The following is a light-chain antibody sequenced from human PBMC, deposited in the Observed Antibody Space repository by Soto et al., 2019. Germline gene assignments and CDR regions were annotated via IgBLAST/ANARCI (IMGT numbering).Light chain of an antibody. CDR3: QQYNNWPFT. Sequence: EIVMTQSPATLSVSPGERATLSCRASQSISSNLAWYQQKPGQAPRLLLYGASTRATGIPATFSGSGSGTEFTLTISSLQSEYFAVYYCQQYNNWPFTFGPGTKVDIK. V-gene: IGKV3-15*01. CDR2: GAS. CDR1: QSISSN. J-gene: IGKJ3*01.